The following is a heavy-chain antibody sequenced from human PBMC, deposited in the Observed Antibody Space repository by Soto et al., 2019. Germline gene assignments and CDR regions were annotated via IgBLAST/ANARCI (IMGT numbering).Heavy chain of an antibody. CDR2: ISGSGGST. V-gene: IGHV3-23*01. CDR3: AKARISGAIVGAISFDY. CDR1: GFTFSSYA. J-gene: IGHJ4*02. D-gene: IGHD1-26*01. Sequence: PGGSLRLSCAASGFTFSSYAMSWVRRAPGKGLEWVSAISGSGGSTYYADSVKGRFTISRDNSKNTLYLQMNSLRAEDTAVYYCAKARISGAIVGAISFDYWGQGTLVTVSS.